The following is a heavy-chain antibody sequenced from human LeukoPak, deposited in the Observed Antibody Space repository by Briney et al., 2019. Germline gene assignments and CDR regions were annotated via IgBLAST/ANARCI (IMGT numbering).Heavy chain of an antibody. CDR2: ISGSGGDT. V-gene: IGHV3-23*01. CDR3: AKEGRLTVAAVVVENYFDY. CDR1: GFTFSRSA. D-gene: IGHD3-22*01. Sequence: GGSLRLSCSASGFTFSRSAMSWVRQAAGKGLEWVSGISGSGGDTYYTDSVKGRFTISRDNSKTTFYLQMNSLRTEDTATYYCAKEGRLTVAAVVVENYFDYWGQGTPVTVSA. J-gene: IGHJ4*02.